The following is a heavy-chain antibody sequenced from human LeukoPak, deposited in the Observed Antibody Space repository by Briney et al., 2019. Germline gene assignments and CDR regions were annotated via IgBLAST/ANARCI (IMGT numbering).Heavy chain of an antibody. D-gene: IGHD3-9*01. Sequence: SETLSLTCTVSGGSISSSSYYWGWIRQPPGKGLEWIGSIYYSGSTYYNPSLKSRVTISVDTSKNQFSLKLSSVTAADTAVYYCARGSLRYFDWLSHPRDYWGQGTLVTVSS. J-gene: IGHJ4*02. CDR1: GGSISSSSYY. CDR3: ARGSLRYFDWLSHPRDY. V-gene: IGHV4-39*07. CDR2: IYYSGST.